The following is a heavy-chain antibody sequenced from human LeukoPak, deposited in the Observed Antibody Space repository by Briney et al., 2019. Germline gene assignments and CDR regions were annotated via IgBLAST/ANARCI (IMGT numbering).Heavy chain of an antibody. CDR1: GFTVSSNY. V-gene: IGHV3-53*01. J-gene: IGHJ4*02. Sequence: GGSLRLSCAASGFTVSSNYMSWVRQAPGKGLEWVSVIYSGGSTYYADSVKGRFTISRDNSKNTLYLQMNSLRAEDTAVYYCARECDSSGYLDYWGQGTLVTVSS. D-gene: IGHD3-22*01. CDR3: ARECDSSGYLDY. CDR2: IYSGGST.